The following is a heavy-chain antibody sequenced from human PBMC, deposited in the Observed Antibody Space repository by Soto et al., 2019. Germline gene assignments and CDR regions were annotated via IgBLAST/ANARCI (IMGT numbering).Heavy chain of an antibody. Sequence: SLRLSCAASGFTFSSYGMHWVRQAPGKGLEWVAVIWYDGSNKYYADSVKGRFTISRDNSKNTLYLQMNSLRAEDTAVYYCARGYQHYYDSSGYYSRYYYYGMDVWGQGTTVTVSS. V-gene: IGHV3-33*01. CDR1: GFTFSSYG. CDR3: ARGYQHYYDSSGYYSRYYYYGMDV. D-gene: IGHD3-22*01. J-gene: IGHJ6*02. CDR2: IWYDGSNK.